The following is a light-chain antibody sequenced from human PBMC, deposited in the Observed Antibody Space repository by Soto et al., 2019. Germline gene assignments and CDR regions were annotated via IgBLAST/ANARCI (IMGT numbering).Light chain of an antibody. V-gene: IGLV1-51*01. CDR3: GSWDSSLSAYV. CDR1: SSNIGGNS. Sequence: TQPPSVSAAPGQKATISCSGSSSNIGGNSVSWYQQLPGTAAKLRIYDDNKRPSGIPDRFSGSKSGKSATLGITGFQTGDEADYYCGSWDSSLSAYVFGTGTKVTVL. J-gene: IGLJ1*01. CDR2: DDN.